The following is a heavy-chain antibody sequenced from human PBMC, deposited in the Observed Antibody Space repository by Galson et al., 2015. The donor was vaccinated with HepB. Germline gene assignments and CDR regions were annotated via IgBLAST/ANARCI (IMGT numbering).Heavy chain of an antibody. CDR3: ARQRYSTGLLGY. CDR1: GGSISSYY. CDR2: IYYSGT. J-gene: IGHJ4*02. D-gene: IGHD6-19*01. V-gene: IGHV4-59*08. Sequence: TLSLTCPVSGGSISSYYWTWIRQPPGKGLEWIGYIYYSGTKYNPSLKSRVTISEDTSKNQFSLKLTSVTAADTAVYYCARQRYSTGLLGYWGQGTLVTVSS.